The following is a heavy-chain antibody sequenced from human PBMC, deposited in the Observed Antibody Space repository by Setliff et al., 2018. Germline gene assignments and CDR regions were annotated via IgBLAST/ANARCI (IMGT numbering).Heavy chain of an antibody. CDR3: ARARPRYYYYYYGMDV. CDR2: MNPNSGDT. Sequence: ASVKVSCKASGYIFTSYDINWVRQATGQGLEWMGWMNPNSGDTGFAQKFQGRVTITRNSSITTAYMELSSLTSEDTAVYYCARARPRYYYYYYGMDVWGQGTTVTSP. J-gene: IGHJ6*02. CDR1: GYIFTSYD. V-gene: IGHV1-8*03.